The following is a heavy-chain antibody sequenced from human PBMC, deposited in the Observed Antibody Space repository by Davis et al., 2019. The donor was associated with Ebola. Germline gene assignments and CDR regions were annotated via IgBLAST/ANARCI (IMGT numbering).Heavy chain of an antibody. Sequence: MPGGSLRLSCTVSGGSISSNNYYWGWIRQPPGKGLEWIGSIYYRVTTYYTPSLKSRVTISVDTSKNQFSLKLSSVTAADTAVYYCARGYDILTGYYLGFDYWGQGTLVTVSS. D-gene: IGHD3-9*01. CDR2: IYYRVTT. V-gene: IGHV4-39*01. J-gene: IGHJ4*02. CDR1: GGSISSNNYY. CDR3: ARGYDILTGYYLGFDY.